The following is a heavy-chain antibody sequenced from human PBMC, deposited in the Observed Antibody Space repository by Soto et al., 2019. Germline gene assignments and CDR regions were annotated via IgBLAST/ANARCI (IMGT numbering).Heavy chain of an antibody. J-gene: IGHJ1*01. CDR3: ARRRLVPAANIGEFFQH. Sequence: SETLSLTCTVSGGSISSSSYYWGWIRQPPGKGLEWIGGIYYSGSTSYNPSLKSRVTISVDTSKNQFSLKLSSVTAADTAVYYCARRRLVPAANIGEFFQHWGQGTLVTVSS. CDR2: IYYSGST. CDR1: GGSISSSSYY. V-gene: IGHV4-39*01. D-gene: IGHD2-2*01.